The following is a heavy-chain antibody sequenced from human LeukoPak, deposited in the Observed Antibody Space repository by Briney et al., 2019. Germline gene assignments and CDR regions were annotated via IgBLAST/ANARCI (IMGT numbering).Heavy chain of an antibody. V-gene: IGHV4-59*01. CDR2: IYYSGST. CDR3: ARDQIDDYYYYGMDV. D-gene: IGHD2-21*01. CDR1: GGSISSYY. J-gene: IGHJ6*02. Sequence: PSETLSLTCTVSGGSISSYYWGWIRQPPGKGLEWIGYIYYSGSTNYNPSLKSRVTISVDTSKNQFSLKLSSVTAADTAVYYCARDQIDDYYYYGMDVWGQGTTVTVSS.